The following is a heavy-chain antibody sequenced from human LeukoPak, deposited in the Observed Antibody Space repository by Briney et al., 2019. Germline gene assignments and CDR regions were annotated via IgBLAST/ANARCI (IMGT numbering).Heavy chain of an antibody. CDR1: GGSISSNNW. CDR2: IYHSGRT. J-gene: IGHJ3*02. D-gene: IGHD4-23*01. CDR3: ARDHLKDYGGNFRAFDI. Sequence: SETLSLTCAVSGGSISSNNWWNLVRQPPGKGLEWIGEIYHSGRTNYNPPLKSRVTISVDKSRNQFSLKLSPVTAADTAVYYCARDHLKDYGGNFRAFDIWGQGTMVTVSS. V-gene: IGHV4-4*02.